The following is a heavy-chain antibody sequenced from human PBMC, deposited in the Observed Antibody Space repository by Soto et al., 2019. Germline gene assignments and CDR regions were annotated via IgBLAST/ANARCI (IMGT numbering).Heavy chain of an antibody. J-gene: IGHJ6*02. CDR2: INHSGST. V-gene: IGHV4-34*01. CDR3: ARDLWGYCGTDCYPLDV. D-gene: IGHD2-21*02. CDR1: GGSFSGYY. Sequence: SETLSLTCAVYGGSFSGYYWSWIRQPPGKGLEWIGEINHSGSTIYNPSLKSRVTISVDTSKNQFSLKLNSVTAADTAVYYCARDLWGYCGTDCYPLDVCGQGTTVTVSS.